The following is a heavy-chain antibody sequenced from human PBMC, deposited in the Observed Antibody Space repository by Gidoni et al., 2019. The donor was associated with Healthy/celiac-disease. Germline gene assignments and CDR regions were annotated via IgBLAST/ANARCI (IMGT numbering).Heavy chain of an antibody. CDR3: AKDRCGELLSTPPGY. CDR1: GFTFSSDA. V-gene: IGHV3-30*04. Sequence: QVQRVESGGGVDKPGRSRRLSVATSGFTFSSDAMHWVRQAPGQGLGWVAVISYDGSTNYYADSVKGRFTISREHSKNTLYLQMNSLSAEVTAVYYCAKDRCGELLSTPPGYRGQGPLLTVSS. J-gene: IGHJ4*02. CDR2: ISYDGSTN. D-gene: IGHD2-2*01.